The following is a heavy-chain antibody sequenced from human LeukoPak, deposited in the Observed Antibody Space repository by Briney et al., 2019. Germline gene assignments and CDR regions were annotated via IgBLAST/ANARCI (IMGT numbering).Heavy chain of an antibody. CDR3: ARDLAWGAFDY. D-gene: IGHD7-27*01. CDR1: GFSFSNHG. CDR2: VSPPGGGT. V-gene: IGHV3-23*01. Sequence: GGSLRLSCAASGFSFSNHGMNWVRQAPGKGLEWLSGVSPPGGGTYYADSVKGRFTISRDDSKNTLSLQMNSLRVEDTAVYYCARDLAWGAFDYWGQGTLVTVSS. J-gene: IGHJ4*02.